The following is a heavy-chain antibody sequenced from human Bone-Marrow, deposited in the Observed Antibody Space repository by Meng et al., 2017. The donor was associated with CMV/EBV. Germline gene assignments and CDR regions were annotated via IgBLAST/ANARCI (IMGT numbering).Heavy chain of an antibody. Sequence: ASEKVSCKASGYTFSGYYMHLVRQAPGQGLEWMGWINPKSGGTNYAQKFQGRVTMTRDTSISTAYMELSSLRSEDTAVYYCAANGGASGDAFDIWGQGTMVTVSS. D-gene: IGHD6-25*01. V-gene: IGHV1-2*02. CDR2: INPKSGGT. J-gene: IGHJ3*02. CDR3: AANGGASGDAFDI. CDR1: GYTFSGYY.